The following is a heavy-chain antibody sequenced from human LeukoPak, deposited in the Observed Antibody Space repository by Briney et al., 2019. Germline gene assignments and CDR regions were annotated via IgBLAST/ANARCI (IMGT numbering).Heavy chain of an antibody. V-gene: IGHV4-59*01. CDR1: GGSISSYY. CDR2: IYYSGST. J-gene: IGHJ4*02. Sequence: SETLSLTCTVSGGSISSYYWSWIRQPPGKGLEWIGYIYYSGSTNYNPSLKSRVTISVDTSKNQFSLKLSSVTAADTAVYYCARVRGYSYDSSDFDYWGQGTLVTVSS. D-gene: IGHD5-18*01. CDR3: ARVRGYSYDSSDFDY.